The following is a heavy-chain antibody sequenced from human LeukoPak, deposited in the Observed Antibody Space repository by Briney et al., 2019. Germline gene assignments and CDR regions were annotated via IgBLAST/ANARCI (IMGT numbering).Heavy chain of an antibody. CDR2: ISYDGSNK. V-gene: IGHV3-30*03. Sequence: PGGSLRLSCAASGFTFSSYGMHWVRQAPGKGLEWVAVISYDGSNKYYADSVKGRFTISRDNAKNSLYLQMNSLRAEDTAVYYCARITYYYGSGSYYQPDYWGQGTLVTVSS. CDR1: GFTFSSYG. CDR3: ARITYYYGSGSYYQPDY. D-gene: IGHD3-10*01. J-gene: IGHJ4*02.